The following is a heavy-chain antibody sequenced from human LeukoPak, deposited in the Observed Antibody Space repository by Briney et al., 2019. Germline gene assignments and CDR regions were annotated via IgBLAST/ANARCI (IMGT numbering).Heavy chain of an antibody. CDR3: ARAGYCSGGSCVLNWFDP. V-gene: IGHV3-48*01. CDR2: ISSSSSTI. CDR1: GFTFSSYS. D-gene: IGHD2-15*01. J-gene: IGHJ5*02. Sequence: PGGSLRLSCAASGFTFSSYSMNWVRQAPGKGLEWVSYISSSSSTIYYADSVKGRFTISRDNAKNSLYQQINSLRAEDTAVYYCARAGYCSGGSCVLNWFDPWGQGTLVTVSS.